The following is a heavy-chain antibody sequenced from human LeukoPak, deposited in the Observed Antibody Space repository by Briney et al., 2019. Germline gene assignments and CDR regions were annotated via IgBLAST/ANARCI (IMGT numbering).Heavy chain of an antibody. CDR3: ARREYYFDY. Sequence: SQTLSLTCAVSGASTSSGGYSWSWIRQPPGKGLEWIGYSYHSGSTYYNPSLKSRVTISVDRSENQFSLKLNSVTAADTAVYYCARREYYFDYWGQGTLVTVSS. CDR1: GASTSSGGYS. J-gene: IGHJ4*02. CDR2: SYHSGST. D-gene: IGHD2/OR15-2a*01. V-gene: IGHV4-30-2*01.